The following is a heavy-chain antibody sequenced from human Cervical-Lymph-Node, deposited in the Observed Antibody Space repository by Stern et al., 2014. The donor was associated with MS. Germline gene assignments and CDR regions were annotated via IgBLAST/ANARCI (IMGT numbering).Heavy chain of an antibody. CDR1: GFNFDDYG. D-gene: IGHD6-13*01. Sequence: EVQLVESGGGLVQPGRSLRLSCAGSGFNFDDYGMHWVRPAPGKGLEWVSGISWNSDKIVYAESGKGRFTISRDNAKDSLSLQMDNLRVEDTALYYCAKDRTSSSWGVDFWGQGTLVTVSS. J-gene: IGHJ4*02. V-gene: IGHV3-9*01. CDR3: AKDRTSSSWGVDF. CDR2: ISWNSDKI.